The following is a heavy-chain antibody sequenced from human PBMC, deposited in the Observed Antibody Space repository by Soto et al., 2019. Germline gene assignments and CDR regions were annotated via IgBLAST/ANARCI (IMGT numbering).Heavy chain of an antibody. CDR3: ARSRAGEGNSGGFYGMDV. D-gene: IGHD6-19*01. Sequence: SVKVSCKASGGTFSSYAISWVRQAPGQGLEWMGGIIPIFGTANYAQKFQGRVTITADESTSTAYMELSSLRSEDTAVYYCARSRAGEGNSGGFYGMDVWGQGTTVTVSS. CDR2: IIPIFGTA. V-gene: IGHV1-69*13. J-gene: IGHJ6*02. CDR1: GGTFSSYA.